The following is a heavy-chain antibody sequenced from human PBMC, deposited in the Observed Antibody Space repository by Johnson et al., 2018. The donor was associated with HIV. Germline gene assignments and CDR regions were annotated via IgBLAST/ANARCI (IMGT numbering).Heavy chain of an antibody. CDR1: GFTFSSYA. D-gene: IGHD2-21*02. CDR2: ISYDGSNK. CDR3: ARLSEHIVVVTAWADAFDI. Sequence: QVQLVESGGGVVQPGRSLRLSCAASGFTFSSYAMHWVRQAPGKGLEWVAVISYDGSNKYYADSVKGRFTISRDNAKNSLYLQMNSLRAEDTAVYYCARLSEHIVVVTAWADAFDIWGQGTMVIVSS. V-gene: IGHV3-30-3*01. J-gene: IGHJ3*02.